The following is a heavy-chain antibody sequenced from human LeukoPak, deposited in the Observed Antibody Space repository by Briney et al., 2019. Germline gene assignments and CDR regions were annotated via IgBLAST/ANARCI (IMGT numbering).Heavy chain of an antibody. Sequence: SETLSLTCTVSGGSISSSSYYWGWIRQPPGKGLEWIGSIYYSGSTYYNPSLKSRVTISVDTSKNQFSLKLSSVTAADTAVYYCARGGPGYCSSTSCYSGWFDPWGQGTLVTVSS. CDR1: GGSISSSSYY. J-gene: IGHJ5*02. V-gene: IGHV4-39*01. D-gene: IGHD2-2*02. CDR2: IYYSGST. CDR3: ARGGPGYCSSTSCYSGWFDP.